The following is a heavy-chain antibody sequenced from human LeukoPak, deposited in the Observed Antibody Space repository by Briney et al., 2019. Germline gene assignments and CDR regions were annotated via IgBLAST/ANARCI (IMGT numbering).Heavy chain of an antibody. D-gene: IGHD3-22*01. J-gene: IGHJ4*02. Sequence: PSETLSLTCTVSGGSISSSSYYWGWIRQPPGKGLEWIGSIYYSGSTYYNPSLKSRVTISVDTSKNQFSLKLSSVTAADTAVYYCAVRCDSSGYVDYWGQGTLVTVSS. CDR2: IYYSGST. V-gene: IGHV4-39*07. CDR3: AVRCDSSGYVDY. CDR1: GGSISSSSYY.